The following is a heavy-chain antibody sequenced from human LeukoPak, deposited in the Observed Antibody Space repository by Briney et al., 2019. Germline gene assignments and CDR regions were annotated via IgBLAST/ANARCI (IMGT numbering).Heavy chain of an antibody. CDR1: GFVFDDYS. Sequence: GGSLRLSCVASGFVFDDYSMHWVRQTPGKGLEWISAINWDGSGTYYAESLKGRFTISRDNGDSTLYLQMNNLRTDDTALYYCASEGGYKGPFDYWGRGTLVTVSS. D-gene: IGHD3-22*01. V-gene: IGHV3-43*01. CDR3: ASEGGYKGPFDY. CDR2: INWDGSGT. J-gene: IGHJ4*02.